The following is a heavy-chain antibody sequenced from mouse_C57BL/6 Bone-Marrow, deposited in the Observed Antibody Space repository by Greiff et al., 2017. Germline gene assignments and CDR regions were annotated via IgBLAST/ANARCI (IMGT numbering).Heavy chain of an antibody. CDR2: IDPENGDT. D-gene: IGHD1-1*01. V-gene: IGHV14-4*01. Sequence: VQLQQSGAELVRPGASVKLSCAASGFNIKDDYMHWVKQRPEQGLEWIGWIDPENGDTEYASKFQGKATITADTSSNTAYLQLSSLTSEDTAVYYCTFYGSSPDYWGQGTTLTVSS. J-gene: IGHJ2*01. CDR1: GFNIKDDY. CDR3: TFYGSSPDY.